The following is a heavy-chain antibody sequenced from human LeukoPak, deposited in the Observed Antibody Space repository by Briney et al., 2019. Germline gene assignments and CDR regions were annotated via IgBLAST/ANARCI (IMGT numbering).Heavy chain of an antibody. CDR3: ARGVGYFRFDY. CDR1: GFIFTNYF. J-gene: IGHJ4*02. CDR2: IKHDGSEK. Sequence: GGSLRLSCAASGFIFTNYFMSWVRQAPGKGLEWVASIKHDGSEKYYVDSVRGRFTISRDNTKNSLYLQMNNLRAEDTAVYYCARGVGYFRFDYWGQGTLVTVSS. D-gene: IGHD5-18*01. V-gene: IGHV3-7*01.